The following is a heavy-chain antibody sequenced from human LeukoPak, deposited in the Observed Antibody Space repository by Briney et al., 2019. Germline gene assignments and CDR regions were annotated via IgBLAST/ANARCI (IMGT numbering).Heavy chain of an antibody. CDR3: ARDRMGAILYFDY. V-gene: IGHV3-30*02. CDR2: IRYDGSNK. CDR1: GFTFSSYG. J-gene: IGHJ4*02. D-gene: IGHD1-26*01. Sequence: GGSLRLSCAASGFTFSSYGMHWVRQAPGKGLEWVAFIRYDGSNKYYADSVKGRFTISRDNSKNTLYLQTNSLTAEDTAVYYCARDRMGAILYFDYWGQGTLVTVSS.